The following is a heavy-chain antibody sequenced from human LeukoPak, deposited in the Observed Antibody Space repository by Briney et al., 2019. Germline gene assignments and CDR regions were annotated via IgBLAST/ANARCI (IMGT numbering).Heavy chain of an antibody. V-gene: IGHV3-48*04. CDR1: GFTFSSYS. Sequence: GGSLRLSCAASGFTFSSYSMNWVRQAPGKGLEWVSYISSSSSTIYYADSVKGRFTISRDNAKNTLYLQVSSLRADDTAIYYCARDFYQRGDWGQGTLVTVSS. CDR3: ARDFYQRGD. J-gene: IGHJ4*02. CDR2: ISSSSSTI. D-gene: IGHD2/OR15-2a*01.